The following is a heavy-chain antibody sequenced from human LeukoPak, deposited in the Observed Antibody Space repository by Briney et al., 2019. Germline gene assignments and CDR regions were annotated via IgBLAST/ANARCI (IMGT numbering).Heavy chain of an antibody. Sequence: SETLSLTCTVSGGSISSYYWSWIRQPPGKGLEWIGYIYYSGSTNYNPSLKSRVTISVDTSKNQFSLKLSSVTAADTAVYYCARAQHWKEGYYYYGMDVWGQGTTVTVSS. J-gene: IGHJ6*02. CDR1: GGSISSYY. V-gene: IGHV4-59*01. CDR3: ARAQHWKEGYYYYGMDV. D-gene: IGHD3-3*02. CDR2: IYYSGST.